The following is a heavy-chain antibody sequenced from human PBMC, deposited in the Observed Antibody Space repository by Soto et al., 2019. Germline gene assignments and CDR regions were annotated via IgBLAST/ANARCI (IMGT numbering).Heavy chain of an antibody. V-gene: IGHV4-34*01. CDR2: INHSGST. Sequence: QVQLQQWGAGLLKPSETLSLTCAVYGGSFSDYYWSWIRQPPGKGLEWIGEINHSGSTNYNPSLRSRVPLSVDTSKNQFSLKLSSVTAADTAVYYCARFGSGSYYHYYFDYWGQGTLVTVSS. D-gene: IGHD3-10*01. CDR3: ARFGSGSYYHYYFDY. J-gene: IGHJ4*02. CDR1: GGSFSDYY.